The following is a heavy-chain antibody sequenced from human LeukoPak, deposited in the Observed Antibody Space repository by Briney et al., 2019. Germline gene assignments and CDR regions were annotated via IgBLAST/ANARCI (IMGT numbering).Heavy chain of an antibody. Sequence: ASVKVSCKASGYTFTSYGISWVRQAPGQGLEWMGWISAYNGNTNYAQKLQGRVTMTRDTSTSTVYMELSSLRSEDTAVYYCASALLTATPPFDYWGQGTLVTVSS. CDR1: GYTFTSYG. CDR3: ASALLTATPPFDY. CDR2: ISAYNGNT. V-gene: IGHV1-18*01. J-gene: IGHJ4*02. D-gene: IGHD2-21*02.